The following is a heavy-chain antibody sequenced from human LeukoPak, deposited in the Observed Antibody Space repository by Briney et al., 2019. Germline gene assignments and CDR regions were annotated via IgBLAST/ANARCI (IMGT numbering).Heavy chain of an antibody. CDR3: VRVEGDYDFWSGYPNWFDP. J-gene: IGHJ5*02. Sequence: SETLSLTCAVSGGSISSGGYSWSWIRQPPGKGLEWLGCIYHSGSTYYNPSLKSRVTISVDRSKNQFSLKLSSVTAADTAVYYCVRVEGDYDFWSGYPNWFDPWGQGTLVTVSS. V-gene: IGHV4-30-2*01. CDR1: GGSISSGGYS. CDR2: IYHSGST. D-gene: IGHD3-3*01.